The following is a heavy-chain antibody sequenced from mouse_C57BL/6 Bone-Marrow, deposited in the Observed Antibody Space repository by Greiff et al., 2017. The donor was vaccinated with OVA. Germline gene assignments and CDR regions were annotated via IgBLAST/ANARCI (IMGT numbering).Heavy chain of an antibody. CDR1: GFNIKDYY. Sequence: VQLQQSGAELVRPGASVKLSCTASGFNIKDYYMHWVKQRPEQGLEWIGRIDPEDGDTEYAPKFQGKATMTADTSSNTAYLQLSSLTSEDTAVYYCTTSGSSHYCDYWGQGTTLTVSA. J-gene: IGHJ2*01. CDR3: TTSGSSHYCDY. CDR2: IDPEDGDT. D-gene: IGHD1-1*01. V-gene: IGHV14-1*01.